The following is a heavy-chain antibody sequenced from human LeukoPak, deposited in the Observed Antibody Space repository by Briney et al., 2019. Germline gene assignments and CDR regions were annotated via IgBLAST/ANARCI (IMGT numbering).Heavy chain of an antibody. Sequence: SETLSLTCTVSGGSIKSYYWSWIRQPAGKGLEWIGRIYTSGSTNYNPSLKSRVTMSVDTSKNQFSLKLRSVTAADTAVYYCARGRQWLRDFALGRKKIRYYYYMDVWGKGTTVTISS. J-gene: IGHJ6*03. V-gene: IGHV4-4*07. CDR3: ARGRQWLRDFALGRKKIRYYYYMDV. CDR2: IYTSGST. CDR1: GGSIKSYY. D-gene: IGHD3-9*01.